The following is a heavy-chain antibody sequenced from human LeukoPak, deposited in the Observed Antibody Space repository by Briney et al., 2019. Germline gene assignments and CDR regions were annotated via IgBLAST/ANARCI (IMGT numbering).Heavy chain of an antibody. Sequence: GGSLRLSCTASGFAFGDYAMSWFRQAPGKGLEWIGFIRSKAYGGTTEYAASVKGRFTISRDDSKSIAYLQMNSLKTEDTAVYYCTRERYSSGWFKFDYWGQGTLVTVSS. J-gene: IGHJ4*02. CDR1: GFAFGDYA. D-gene: IGHD6-19*01. V-gene: IGHV3-49*03. CDR2: IRSKAYGGTT. CDR3: TRERYSSGWFKFDY.